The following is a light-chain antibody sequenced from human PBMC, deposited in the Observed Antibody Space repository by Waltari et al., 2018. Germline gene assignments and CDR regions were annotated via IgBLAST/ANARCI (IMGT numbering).Light chain of an antibody. V-gene: IGKV3-11*01. CDR3: QQRSNWPPWT. CDR1: QSVSSY. J-gene: IGKJ1*01. Sequence: EIVLTQSPATLSLSPGERATLSCRASQSVSSYLAWYQQKPGQAPRLLIYDASNRATGIPARFSGRGSGTDFTLTISSLEPEDFAVYYCQQRSNWPPWTFGQGTKVEIK. CDR2: DAS.